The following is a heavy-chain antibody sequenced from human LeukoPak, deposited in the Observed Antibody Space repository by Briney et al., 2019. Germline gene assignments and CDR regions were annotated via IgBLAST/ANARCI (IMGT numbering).Heavy chain of an antibody. CDR2: IFYTGNT. Sequence: SQTLSLTCTVSGGSIRSDDYYWSWIRQPPGKGLEWIGCIFYTGNTHYNPSLQSRVTFSVDTSKNQFSLKPSSVTAADTAVYFCATVVVVAATNYYYYATDVWGQGTTVTVSS. CDR3: ATVVVVAATNYYYYATDV. J-gene: IGHJ6*02. D-gene: IGHD2-15*01. CDR1: GGSIRSDDYY. V-gene: IGHV4-30-4*01.